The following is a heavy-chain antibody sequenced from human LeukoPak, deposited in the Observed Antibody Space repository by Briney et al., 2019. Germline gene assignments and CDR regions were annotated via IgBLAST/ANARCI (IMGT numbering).Heavy chain of an antibody. Sequence: SETLSLTCTVSGGSISSSSYYWGWFRQPPGKGLEWIANMNYGGSTYYNPSLKSRVTISADTSKSQFSLKLSSVTAADTAVYYCTRHVHNYGIDYWGQGTLVTVSS. J-gene: IGHJ4*02. CDR3: TRHVHNYGIDY. CDR2: MNYGGST. D-gene: IGHD5-18*01. CDR1: GGSISSSSYY. V-gene: IGHV4-39*01.